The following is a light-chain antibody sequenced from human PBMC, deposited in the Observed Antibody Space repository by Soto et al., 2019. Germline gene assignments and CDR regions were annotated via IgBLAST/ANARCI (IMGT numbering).Light chain of an antibody. CDR1: ESLVYSDGNTY. Sequence: DVVMTQSPLSLPVTLGQPASISCRSSESLVYSDGNTYLNWFHQRPGQSPRRLIYKVSNRDSGVPDRFSGSASGTDFTLKISRVEAEDLGVYYCMPGTNWPGTFGQGTKLEIK. V-gene: IGKV2-30*01. CDR3: MPGTNWPGT. J-gene: IGKJ2*01. CDR2: KVS.